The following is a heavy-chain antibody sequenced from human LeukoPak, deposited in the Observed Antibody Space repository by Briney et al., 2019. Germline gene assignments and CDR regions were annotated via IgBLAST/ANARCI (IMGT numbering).Heavy chain of an antibody. V-gene: IGHV3-9*01. CDR1: GFTFDDYA. J-gene: IGHJ4*02. CDR2: ISWNSGSI. Sequence: PGRSLRLSCAASGFTFDDYAMHWVRHAPGKGLEWVSGISWNSGSIDYADSVKGRFTISRDNAKNSLYLQMNSLRAEDTALYYCARGVAADYWGQGTLVTVSS. CDR3: ARGVAADY. D-gene: IGHD2-15*01.